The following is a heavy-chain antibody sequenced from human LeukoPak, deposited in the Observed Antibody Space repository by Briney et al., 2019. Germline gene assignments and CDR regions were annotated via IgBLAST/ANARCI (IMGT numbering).Heavy chain of an antibody. J-gene: IGHJ4*02. D-gene: IGHD4-11*01. Sequence: GGSLRLSCVASGFTFSDYAMNWVRQAPGKGLEWVSTFKTKYNQVYYAESVRGRFTISTDNSKKTVYLQMNSLRAEDTALYYCARSVPDYTRFDYWGQGALVTVSS. CDR3: ARSVPDYTRFDY. CDR1: GFTFSDYA. CDR2: FKTKYNQV. V-gene: IGHV3-23*05.